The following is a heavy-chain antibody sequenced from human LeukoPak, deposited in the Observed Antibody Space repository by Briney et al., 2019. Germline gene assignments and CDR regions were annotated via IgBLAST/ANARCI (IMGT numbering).Heavy chain of an antibody. CDR3: ARGPIAAADHYFDY. CDR2: INPSGGST. CDR1: GGTFSSYA. V-gene: IGHV1-46*01. J-gene: IGHJ4*02. D-gene: IGHD6-13*01. Sequence: GASVKVSCKASGGTFSSYAISWVRQAPGQGLEWMGIINPSGGSTSYAQKFQGRVTMTRDMSTSTVYMELSSLRSEDTAVYYCARGPIAAADHYFDYWGQGTLVTVSS.